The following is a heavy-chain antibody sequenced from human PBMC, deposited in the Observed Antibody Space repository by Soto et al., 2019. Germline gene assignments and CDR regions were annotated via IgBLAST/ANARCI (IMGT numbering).Heavy chain of an antibody. J-gene: IGHJ6*02. CDR1: EGTFSRYA. Sequence: VPVSCKASEGTFSRYAISWVRQPPGQGLEWMGGIIPIFGTANYAQKFQGRVTITADESTSTAYMELSSLRSEDTAVYYCARGRYSYGSNYYYGMDVWGQGTTVTVSS. D-gene: IGHD5-18*01. CDR2: IIPIFGTA. V-gene: IGHV1-69*13. CDR3: ARGRYSYGSNYYYGMDV.